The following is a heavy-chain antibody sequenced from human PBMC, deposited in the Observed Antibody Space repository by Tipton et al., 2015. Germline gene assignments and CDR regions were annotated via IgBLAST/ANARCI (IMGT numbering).Heavy chain of an antibody. Sequence: GLVKPSETLSLACSVSGDSIRNKHWSWIRQPAGKGLEWIGRIYSGGSVDYNPSLKGRVTMSLDTSKNEFSLRLTSVSAADTAMYYCARDIVPNWFEPWGQGILVTVSS. V-gene: IGHV4-4*07. CDR2: IYSGGSV. CDR1: GDSIRNKH. D-gene: IGHD2-15*01. CDR3: ARDIVPNWFEP. J-gene: IGHJ5*02.